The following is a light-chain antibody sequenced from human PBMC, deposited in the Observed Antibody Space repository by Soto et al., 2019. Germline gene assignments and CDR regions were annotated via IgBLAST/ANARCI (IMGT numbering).Light chain of an antibody. CDR1: SSNIGAGYD. J-gene: IGLJ2*01. Sequence: QSVLTQPPSVSGAPGQRVTISCTGSSSNIGAGYDVHWYQQLPGTAPKLLIYGNSNRPSGVPDRFSGSKSGTSASLAITGHQAEDAADYYCQSYDSSLRRLFGGGTKLTVL. CDR2: GNS. CDR3: QSYDSSLRRL. V-gene: IGLV1-40*01.